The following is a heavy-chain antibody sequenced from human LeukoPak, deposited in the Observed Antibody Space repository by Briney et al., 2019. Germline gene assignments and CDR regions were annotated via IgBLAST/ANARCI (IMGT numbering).Heavy chain of an antibody. CDR1: GFTFSNAW. D-gene: IGHD3-22*01. CDR3: TSMYYYDSSGYFGYAFDI. V-gene: IGHV3-15*01. CDR2: FKSIYEGGIT. Sequence: GGSLILSWPASGFTFSNAWMSWGRQAPGQGVGWVGRFKSIYEGGITDYAAPEKCSFTISRDDQKDTLYEHMHSLNTRNTAVYYCTSMYYYDSSGYFGYAFDIWGQGTMVTVSS. J-gene: IGHJ3*02.